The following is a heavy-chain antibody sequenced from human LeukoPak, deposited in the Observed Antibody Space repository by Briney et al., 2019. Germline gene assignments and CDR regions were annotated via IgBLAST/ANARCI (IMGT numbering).Heavy chain of an antibody. D-gene: IGHD3-9*01. CDR3: ARGPEYDILTGSYYYYYGMDV. CDR2: INHSGST. Sequence: SETLSLTCAVYGGSFSGYYWSWIRPPPGKGLEWMGEINHSGSTNYNPSLKSRVTITVDTSKNQFTLKLSSVTAADTAAYYGARGPEYDILTGSYYYYYGMDVWGQGTTVTVSS. J-gene: IGHJ6*02. V-gene: IGHV4-34*01. CDR1: GGSFSGYY.